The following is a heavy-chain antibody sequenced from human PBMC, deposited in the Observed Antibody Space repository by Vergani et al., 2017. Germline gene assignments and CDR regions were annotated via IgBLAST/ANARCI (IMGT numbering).Heavy chain of an antibody. CDR3: ARHARYSDVTGNYVYYGMDV. V-gene: IGHV5-51*01. CDR1: EYSFGNYW. CDR2: IYPADSDT. Sequence: EVELVQSGPEMRKPGESLKISCKGSEYSFGNYWIGWVRQMPGKGLEWMGIIYPADSDTRYSPSFQGQVTISADKSISTAFLEWSGLKVTDTAIYYCARHARYSDVTGNYVYYGMDVWGQGTSVIVSS. J-gene: IGHJ6*02. D-gene: IGHD3-16*01.